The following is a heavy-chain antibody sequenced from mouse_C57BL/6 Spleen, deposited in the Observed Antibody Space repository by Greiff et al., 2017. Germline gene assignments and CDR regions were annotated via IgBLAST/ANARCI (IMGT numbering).Heavy chain of an antibody. Sequence: QVQLQQPGAELVKPGASVKLSCKASGYTFTSYWMQWVKQRPGQGLEWIGEIDPSDSYTNYNQKFKGKATLTVDTSSSPAYMQLSSLTSEDSAVYYCARTYSQLAYWGQGTLVTVSA. D-gene: IGHD2-10*01. CDR2: IDPSDSYT. J-gene: IGHJ3*01. CDR1: GYTFTSYW. CDR3: ARTYSQLAY. V-gene: IGHV1-50*01.